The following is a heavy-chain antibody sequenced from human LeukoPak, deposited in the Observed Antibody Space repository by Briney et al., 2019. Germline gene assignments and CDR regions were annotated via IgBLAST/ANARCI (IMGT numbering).Heavy chain of an antibody. Sequence: SETLSLTCAFSGYSINSGYYWGWIRQPPGKGLEWIGSIYHSERTYYNPSLKSRVTISVDTSKNQFSLKLSSVTAADTAVYYCASSGIVLGAFDIWGQGTMVTVSS. V-gene: IGHV4-38-2*01. J-gene: IGHJ3*02. CDR2: IYHSERT. CDR1: GYSINSGYY. D-gene: IGHD2/OR15-2a*01. CDR3: ASSGIVLGAFDI.